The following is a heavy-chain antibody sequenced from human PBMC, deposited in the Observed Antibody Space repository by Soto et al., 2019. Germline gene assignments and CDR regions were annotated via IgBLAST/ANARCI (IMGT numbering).Heavy chain of an antibody. V-gene: IGHV4-4*07. J-gene: IGHJ5*01. CDR3: ARQTTYSSSWYDY. Sequence: SETLSLTCTVSGGSISNYYWTWIRQPAGKGLEWIGRIYTSGSTNYNPSLKSRVTMSVDTSKNQFSLKLSSVTAADTALYYCARQTTYSSSWYDYWGHGTLVTVS. CDR2: IYTSGST. CDR1: GGSISNYY. D-gene: IGHD6-13*01.